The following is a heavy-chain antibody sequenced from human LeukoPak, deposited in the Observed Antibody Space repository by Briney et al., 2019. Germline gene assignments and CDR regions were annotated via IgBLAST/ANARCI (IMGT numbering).Heavy chain of an antibody. V-gene: IGHV1-69*01. J-gene: IGHJ4*02. CDR1: GGTFSSHA. D-gene: IGHD5-18*01. CDR2: IIPIFGTA. CDR3: AVGAVDTAMFDY. Sequence: SVKVSCKASGGTFSSHAISWVRQAPGQGLEWMGGIIPIFGTANYAQKFQGRVTITADESTSTAYMELSSLRSEDTAVYYCAVGAVDTAMFDYWGQGTLVTVSS.